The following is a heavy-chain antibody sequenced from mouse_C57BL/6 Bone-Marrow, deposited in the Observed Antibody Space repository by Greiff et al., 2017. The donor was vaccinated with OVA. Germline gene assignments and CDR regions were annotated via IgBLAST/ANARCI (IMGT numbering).Heavy chain of an antibody. Sequence: EVKLQQSGPELVKPGASVKISCKASGYSFTGYYMNWVKQSPEKSLEWIGEINPSTGGTTYNQKFKAKATLTVDKSSSTAYMQLKSLTSEDSAVYYCARGTTVPFDYWGQGTTLTVSS. CDR1: GYSFTGYY. J-gene: IGHJ2*01. D-gene: IGHD1-1*01. CDR2: INPSTGGT. V-gene: IGHV1-42*01. CDR3: ARGTTVPFDY.